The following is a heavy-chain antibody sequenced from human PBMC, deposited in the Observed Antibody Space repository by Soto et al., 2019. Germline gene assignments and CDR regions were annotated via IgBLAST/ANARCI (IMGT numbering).Heavy chain of an antibody. Sequence: SETLSLTCTVSGGSISSYYWSWIRQPPGKGLEWIGYIYYTGSTNYSPSLESRVTISVDTSKNQFSLELSSATAADTALYYCARHGCNVGICYSPFFSPWGKEPVVTVYS. CDR1: GGSISSYY. D-gene: IGHD2-15*01. CDR3: ARHGCNVGICYSPFFSP. CDR2: IYYTGST. J-gene: IGHJ5*02. V-gene: IGHV4-59*08.